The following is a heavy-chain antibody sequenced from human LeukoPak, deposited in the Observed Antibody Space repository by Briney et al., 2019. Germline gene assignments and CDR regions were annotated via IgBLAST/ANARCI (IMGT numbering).Heavy chain of an antibody. CDR1: GLTFSSYA. CDR2: ISGSGGST. J-gene: IGHJ4*02. Sequence: GGSLRLSCAGSGLTFSSYAMSWVRQAPGKGLEWVSAISGSGGSTFYADSVKGRFTISRDNSKNTLYLQMSSLRAEDTAVYYCAKGYDSSGYYTEFGYWGQGTLVTVSS. V-gene: IGHV3-23*01. D-gene: IGHD3-22*01. CDR3: AKGYDSSGYYTEFGY.